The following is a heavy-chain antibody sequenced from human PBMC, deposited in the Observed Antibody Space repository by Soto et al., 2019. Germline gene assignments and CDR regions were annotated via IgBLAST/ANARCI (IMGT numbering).Heavy chain of an antibody. CDR1: GFTFDDNA. V-gene: IGHV3-9*01. D-gene: IGHD2-8*01. J-gene: IGHJ4*02. Sequence: GGSLRLSCAVSGFTFDDNAMHWVRQAPEKGLEWVSGINWKSDIGYADSVKGRFTISRDNAASVKGRFTISRDDSKNSLSLQMNSLKSEDTAVYYCVKGHRALDNWGQGTLVTVSS. CDR3: MNSLKSEDTAVYYCVKGHRALDN. CDR2: INWKSDI.